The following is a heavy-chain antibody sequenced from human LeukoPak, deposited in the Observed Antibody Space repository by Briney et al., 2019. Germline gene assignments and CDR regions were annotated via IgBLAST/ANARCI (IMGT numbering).Heavy chain of an antibody. V-gene: IGHV3-23*01. CDR3: AKDRITIFGVVISLRPNDAFDI. D-gene: IGHD3-3*01. Sequence: GGSLRLSCAASGFTFSSYAMSWVRQAPGKGLERVSAISGSGGSTYYADSVKGRFTISRDNSKNTLYLQMNSLRAEDTAVYYCAKDRITIFGVVISLRPNDAFDIWGQGTMVTVSS. CDR2: ISGSGGST. CDR1: GFTFSSYA. J-gene: IGHJ3*02.